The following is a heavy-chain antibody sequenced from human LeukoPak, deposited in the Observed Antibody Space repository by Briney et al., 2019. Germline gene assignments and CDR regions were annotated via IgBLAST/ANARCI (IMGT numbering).Heavy chain of an antibody. V-gene: IGHV4-59*01. J-gene: IGHJ4*02. CDR3: ARAVVLAYCGGDCYSREDY. CDR2: IYYSGST. Sequence: KPSETLSLTCTVSGGSISSYYWSWIRQPPGKGLEWIGYIYYSGSTNYNPSLKSRVTISVDTSKNQFSLKLSSVTAADTAVYYCARAVVLAYCGGDCYSREDYWGQGTLVTVSS. D-gene: IGHD2-21*02. CDR1: GGSISSYY.